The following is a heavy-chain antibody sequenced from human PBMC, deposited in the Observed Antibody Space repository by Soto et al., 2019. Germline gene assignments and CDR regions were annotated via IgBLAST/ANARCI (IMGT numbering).Heavy chain of an antibody. V-gene: IGHV3-33*01. CDR2: IWYDGSNK. CDR1: GFTFSSYG. D-gene: IGHD3-3*01. J-gene: IGHJ5*02. CDR3: ARERGGTDFWSGYYRWFDP. Sequence: GGSLRLSCAASGFTFSSYGMHWVRQAPGKGLEWVAVIWYDGSNKYYADSVKGRFTISRDNSKNTLYLQMNSLRAEDTAVYYCARERGGTDFWSGYYRWFDPWGQGTLVTVSS.